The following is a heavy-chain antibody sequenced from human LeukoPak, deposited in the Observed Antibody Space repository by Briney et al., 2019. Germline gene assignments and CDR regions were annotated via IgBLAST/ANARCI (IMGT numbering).Heavy chain of an antibody. CDR3: AKDRENSGSYYFDY. V-gene: IGHV3-30*18. CDR1: GFTFSSYG. Sequence: PGGSLRLSCAASGFTFSSYGMHWVRKAPGKGLEWVAVISYDGSNKYYADSVKRRFTISRDNSKNTLYLQMNSLRAEDTAVYYCAKDRENSGSYYFDYWGQGTLVTVSS. J-gene: IGHJ4*02. D-gene: IGHD1-26*01. CDR2: ISYDGSNK.